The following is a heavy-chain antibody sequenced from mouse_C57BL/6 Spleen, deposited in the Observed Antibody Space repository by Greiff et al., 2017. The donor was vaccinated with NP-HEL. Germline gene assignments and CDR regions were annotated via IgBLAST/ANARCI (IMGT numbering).Heavy chain of an antibody. D-gene: IGHD2-5*01. CDR1: GYTFTSYW. J-gene: IGHJ4*01. CDR2: IYPGNSDT. Sequence: VQLQQSGTVLARPGASVKMSCKTSGYTFTSYWMHWVKQRPGQGLEWIGAIYPGNSDTSYNQKFKGKAKLTAVTSASTAYMELSSLTNEDSAVYYGTKGYSNLYYYAMDYWGQGTSVTVSS. CDR3: TKGYSNLYYYAMDY. V-gene: IGHV1-5*01.